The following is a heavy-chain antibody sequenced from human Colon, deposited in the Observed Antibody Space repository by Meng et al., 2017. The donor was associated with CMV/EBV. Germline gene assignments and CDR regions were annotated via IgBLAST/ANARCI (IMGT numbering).Heavy chain of an antibody. V-gene: IGHV3-30*02. J-gene: IGHJ3*01. Sequence: GESLKISCAASGFTLSNSGMHWVRQAPGKGLEWVAFIRLDGSNGYYVDSVRGRFTISRDIFNNILDLDMDSLGPEDTAMYYCARAPKRIVYNALDVWGQGTMVTVSS. CDR2: IRLDGSNG. D-gene: IGHD3-16*02. CDR1: GFTLSNSG. CDR3: ARAPKRIVYNALDV.